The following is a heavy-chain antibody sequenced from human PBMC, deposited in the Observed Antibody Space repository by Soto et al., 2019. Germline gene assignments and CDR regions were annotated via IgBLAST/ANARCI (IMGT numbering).Heavy chain of an antibody. V-gene: IGHV1-2*04. CDR3: ARVEDIVATIGAFDI. D-gene: IGHD5-12*01. CDR2: INPNSGGT. J-gene: IGHJ3*02. Sequence: VQLVQSGAEVKKPGASVKVSCKASGYTFTGYYMHWVRQAPGQGLEWMGWINPNSGGTNYAQKFQGWVTMTRDTSISTAYMELSRLRSDDTAVYYCARVEDIVATIGAFDIWGQGTMVTVSS. CDR1: GYTFTGYY.